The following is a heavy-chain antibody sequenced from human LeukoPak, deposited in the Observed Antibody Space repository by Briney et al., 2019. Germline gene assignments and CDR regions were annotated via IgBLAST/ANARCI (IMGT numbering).Heavy chain of an antibody. Sequence: EASVKVSCKASGYTFSTYGITWVRQARGQGLEWMAWTSGHQGNTKYAQNFQGRATMTIDTSTSTAYMDLRSLRSDDTAIYFCARSDLATITAGPFEYWGQGTLVAVSS. CDR3: ARSDLATITAGPFEY. V-gene: IGHV1-18*01. CDR1: GYTFSTYG. D-gene: IGHD5-12*01. CDR2: TSGHQGNT. J-gene: IGHJ4*02.